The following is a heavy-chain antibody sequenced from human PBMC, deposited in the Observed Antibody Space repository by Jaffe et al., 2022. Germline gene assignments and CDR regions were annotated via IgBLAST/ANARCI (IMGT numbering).Heavy chain of an antibody. J-gene: IGHJ4*02. CDR2: IYHSGST. CDR1: GYSISSGYY. CDR3: ASPRRGERKWVGFDY. V-gene: IGHV4-38-2*01. D-gene: IGHD6-19*01. Sequence: QVQLQESGPGLVKPSETLSLTCAVSGYSISSGYYWGWIRQPPGKGLEWIGSIYHSGSTYYNPSLKSRVTISVDTSKNQFSLKLSSVTAADTAVYYCASPRRGERKWVGFDYWGQGTLVTVSS.